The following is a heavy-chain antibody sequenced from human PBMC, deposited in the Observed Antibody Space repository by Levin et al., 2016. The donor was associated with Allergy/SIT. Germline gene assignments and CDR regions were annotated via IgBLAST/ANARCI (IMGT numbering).Heavy chain of an antibody. CDR3: ARHGDSSSWFNWFDT. J-gene: IGHJ5*02. V-gene: IGHV4-59*08. CDR1: GGSISSYY. Sequence: SETLSLTCTVSGGSISSYYWSWIRQPPGKGLEWIGYIYYSGSTSYNPSLKSRVTVSVDTSKNQFSLRLSSVTAADTAVYYCARHGDSSSWFNWFDTWGQGTLVTVSS. CDR2: IYYSGST. D-gene: IGHD6-13*01.